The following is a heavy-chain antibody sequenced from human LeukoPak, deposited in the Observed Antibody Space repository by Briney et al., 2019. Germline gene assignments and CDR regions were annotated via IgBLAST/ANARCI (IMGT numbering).Heavy chain of an antibody. J-gene: IGHJ4*02. CDR1: VTFSNAW. CDR3: TPKDYYDR. Sequence: PGGSLRLSCAASVTFSNAWMSWVRQAPGKGLEWVGRIKSKTDGGTTDYAAPVKGRFTISRDDSKNTLYLQMNSLKTDDTAVYYCTPKDYYDRWGQGTLVTVSS. D-gene: IGHD3-10*02. V-gene: IGHV3-15*01. CDR2: IKSKTDGGTT.